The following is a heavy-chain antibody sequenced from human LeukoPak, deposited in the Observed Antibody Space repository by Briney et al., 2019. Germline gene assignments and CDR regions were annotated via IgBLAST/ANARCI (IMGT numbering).Heavy chain of an antibody. Sequence: ASETLSLTCTVSGASLSSAAYYWSWIRQPPGKGLEWIGYIYYSGSTNYNPSLKSRVTISVDTSKNQFSLKLRSVTAADTAVYYCARALGPGSSGWYRNWYYFYYMDVWGKGTTVTVSS. CDR1: GASLSSAAYY. CDR2: IYYSGST. V-gene: IGHV4-61*08. J-gene: IGHJ6*03. D-gene: IGHD6-19*01. CDR3: ARALGPGSSGWYRNWYYFYYMDV.